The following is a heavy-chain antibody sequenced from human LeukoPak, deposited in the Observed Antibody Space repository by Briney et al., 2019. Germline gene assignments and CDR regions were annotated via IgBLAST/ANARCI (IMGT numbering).Heavy chain of an antibody. D-gene: IGHD3-22*01. CDR2: MYYSGST. CDR3: ARPHYYDSRIDP. CDR1: GGCISSGDYY. J-gene: IGHJ5*02. V-gene: IGHV4-30-4*01. Sequence: SETLSLTCTVSGGCISSGDYYWSWIRQPPGKGLEWIAYMYYSGSTYYNPSLKSRVTMSADTSKNQLSLKLSSVTAADTAVYYCARPHYYDSRIDPWGQGILVTVSS.